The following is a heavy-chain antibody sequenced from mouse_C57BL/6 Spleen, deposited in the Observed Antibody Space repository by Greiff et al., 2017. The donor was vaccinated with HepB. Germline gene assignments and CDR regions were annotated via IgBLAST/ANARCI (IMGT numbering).Heavy chain of an antibody. CDR3: ARFEGYSLFAY. V-gene: IGHV1-19*01. CDR2: INPYNGGT. Sequence: VQLKESGPVLVKPGASVKMSCKASGYTFTDYYMNWVKQSHGKSLEWIGVINPYNGGTSYNQKFKGKATLTVDKSSSTAYMELNSLTSEDSAVYYCARFEGYSLFAYWGQGTLVTVSA. J-gene: IGHJ3*01. D-gene: IGHD6-2*01. CDR1: GYTFTDYY.